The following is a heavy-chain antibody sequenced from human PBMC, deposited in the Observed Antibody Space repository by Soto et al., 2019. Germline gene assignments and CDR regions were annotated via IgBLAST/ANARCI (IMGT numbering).Heavy chain of an antibody. CDR3: AGARSDSAGSSLGRRLDV. CDR1: GDSVTFGHHY. Sequence: QVQLQESGPGLVKPSGTLSLICIVSGDSVTFGHHYWSWIRQPPGKGLEWIGHIFFTGATNYSPSLKSRVTMSVDSSQSQFSLDLTSGTAADSAIYYCAGARSDSAGSSLGRRLDVWGQGTTVTVSS. CDR2: IFFTGAT. J-gene: IGHJ6*02. D-gene: IGHD3-10*01. V-gene: IGHV4-61*01.